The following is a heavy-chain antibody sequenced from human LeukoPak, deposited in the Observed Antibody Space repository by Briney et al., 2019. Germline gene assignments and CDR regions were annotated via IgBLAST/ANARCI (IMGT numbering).Heavy chain of an antibody. CDR3: AKDEATSGGGLAS. CDR1: GFTVSGTH. J-gene: IGHJ4*02. Sequence: PGGSLRLSCAASGFTVSGTHMSWVRQAPGKGLEWVAAMYTGGTTYYADSVTGRFTISRDNSKNTLYLHMNSLRAEDTAVYYCAKDEATSGGGLASWGQGTLVSASS. D-gene: IGHD3-16*01. CDR2: MYTGGTT. V-gene: IGHV3-53*01.